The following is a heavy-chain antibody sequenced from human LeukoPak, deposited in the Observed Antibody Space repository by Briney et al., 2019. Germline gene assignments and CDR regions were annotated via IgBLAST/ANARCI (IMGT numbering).Heavy chain of an antibody. V-gene: IGHV4-59*01. CDR2: IYYSGST. CDR1: GGSISSYY. D-gene: IGHD4-17*01. Sequence: SETLSLTCTVSGGSISSYYWSWIRQRPGKGLEWIGYIYYSGSTNYNPSLKSRVTISVDTSKNQFSLKLSSVTAADTAVYYCARSLRGNGMDVWGQGTTVTVSS. J-gene: IGHJ6*02. CDR3: ARSLRGNGMDV.